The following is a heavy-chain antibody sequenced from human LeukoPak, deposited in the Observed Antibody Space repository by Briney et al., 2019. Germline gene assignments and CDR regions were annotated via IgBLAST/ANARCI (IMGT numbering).Heavy chain of an antibody. J-gene: IGHJ6*03. CDR2: INWNGGST. Sequence: GGSLRLSCAGSGFTFDDYGMSWVRQAPGKGLEWVSGINWNGGSTGYADSVKGRFTISRDNAKNSLYLQMNSLRAEDTALYYCAREGDFWSGYPSNYYYYYYMDVWGKGTTVTVSS. CDR1: GFTFDDYG. D-gene: IGHD3-3*01. CDR3: AREGDFWSGYPSNYYYYYYMDV. V-gene: IGHV3-20*04.